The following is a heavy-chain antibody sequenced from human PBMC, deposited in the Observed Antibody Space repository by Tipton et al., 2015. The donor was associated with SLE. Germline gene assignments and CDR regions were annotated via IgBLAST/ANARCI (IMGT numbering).Heavy chain of an antibody. V-gene: IGHV4-59*08. CDR3: ARHAGDYAYFDS. J-gene: IGHJ4*02. Sequence: LRLSCTVSGDSISGHYRSWIRQPPGKGLEWIGYIYDSGSTSYNPSLKSRVTISEDTSKQQFSLKLTSLTAADTAVYYCARHAGDYAYFDSWGQGPLLTVSS. D-gene: IGHD4-17*01. CDR1: GDSISGHY. CDR2: IYDSGST.